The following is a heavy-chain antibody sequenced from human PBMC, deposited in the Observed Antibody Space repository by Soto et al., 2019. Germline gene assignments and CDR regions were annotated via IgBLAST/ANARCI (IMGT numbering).Heavy chain of an antibody. D-gene: IGHD4-17*01. Sequence: EVQLVESGGGLVQPGRSLRLSCAASGFTFDDYAMHWVRQAPGKGLEWVSGISWNSGSIGYADSVKGRFTISRDNAKNSVYLQMNSLRAEDTALYYCAKDMGGDYVLDYWGQGTLVTVSS. J-gene: IGHJ4*02. CDR1: GFTFDDYA. CDR2: ISWNSGSI. V-gene: IGHV3-9*01. CDR3: AKDMGGDYVLDY.